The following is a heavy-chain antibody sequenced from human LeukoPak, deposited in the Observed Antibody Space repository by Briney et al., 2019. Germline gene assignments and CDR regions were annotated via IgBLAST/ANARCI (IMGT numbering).Heavy chain of an antibody. D-gene: IGHD3-10*01. CDR2: VNHSWGA. J-gene: IGHJ4*02. CDR1: GESFSGPY. CDR3: ARGLLTVDRGLPYFYFDY. Sequence: SQTLSLTCHVYGESFSGPYWGSIRQPPGNGMEWHGEVNHSWGANYNPSRRSRVTISVDTSKNQYSLKLSSVTAADTAVYYCARGLLTVDRGLPYFYFDYWGQGTLVTVSS. V-gene: IGHV4-34*01.